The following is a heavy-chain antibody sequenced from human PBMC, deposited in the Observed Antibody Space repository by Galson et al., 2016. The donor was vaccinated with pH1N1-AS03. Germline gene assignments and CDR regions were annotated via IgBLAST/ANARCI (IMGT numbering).Heavy chain of an antibody. D-gene: IGHD2-21*02. CDR1: GYTLTAYY. Sequence: SVKVSCKVSGYTLTAYYIHWVRQAPGQGLEWMGLINPKTEGTYSAQKFQGRVTMTRDTSVSTAYMERTWLTSDDTAVYYCARAGIVETVMSRCGGDCYSTDYWGQGTLVTVSS. CDR3: ARAGIVETVMSRCGGDCYSTDY. J-gene: IGHJ4*02. CDR2: INPKTEGT. V-gene: IGHV1-2*06.